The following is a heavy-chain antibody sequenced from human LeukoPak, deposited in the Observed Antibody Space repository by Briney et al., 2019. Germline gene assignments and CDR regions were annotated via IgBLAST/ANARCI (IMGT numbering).Heavy chain of an antibody. J-gene: IGHJ4*02. Sequence: RTGGSLRLSCVGSGFTFRSYGMHWVRQAPGKGLEWVAFIRHADSVKGRFTISRDNSQNTLYLQVDSLRVDDTAVYYCAKDSPPTSEWLPDYWGQGTLVTISS. D-gene: IGHD5-12*01. V-gene: IGHV3-30*02. CDR3: AKDSPPTSEWLPDY. CDR1: GFTFRSYG. CDR2: IR.